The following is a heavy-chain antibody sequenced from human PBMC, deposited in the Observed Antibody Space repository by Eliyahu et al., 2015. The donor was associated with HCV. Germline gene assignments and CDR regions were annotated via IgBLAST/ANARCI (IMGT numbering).Heavy chain of an antibody. CDR2: IASAASPT. D-gene: IGHD3-16*02. CDR3: ARVSNVWGTYRYNPLDY. V-gene: IGHV3-11*01. Sequence: QVQLVASGGGLVKPGGSLRLSCEASGFTFTDNYMSWDPPGPGEGPGWVADIASAASPTYYADSVKGRFTISRDNAKTAVYLQMNNLRAEDTAVYYCARVSNVWGTYRYNPLDYWGQGTLVTVSS. CDR1: GFTFTDNY. J-gene: IGHJ4*02.